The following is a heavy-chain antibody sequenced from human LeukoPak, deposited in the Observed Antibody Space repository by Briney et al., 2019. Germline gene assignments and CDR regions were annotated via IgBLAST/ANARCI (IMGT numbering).Heavy chain of an antibody. J-gene: IGHJ6*04. V-gene: IGHV3-21*01. D-gene: IGHD6-19*01. CDR2: ISSSSSYI. CDR3: ARAYSSGWYRYYYGMDV. CDR1: GFTFSSYS. Sequence: GGSLRLSCAASGFTFSSYSMNWVRQAPGKGLEWVSSISSSSSYIYYADSVKGRFTISRDNAKNSLYLQMNSLRAEDTAVYHCARAYSSGWYRYYYGMDVWGKGTTVTVSS.